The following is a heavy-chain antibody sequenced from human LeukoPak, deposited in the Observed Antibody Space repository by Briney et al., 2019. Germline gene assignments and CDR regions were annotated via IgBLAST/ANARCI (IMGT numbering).Heavy chain of an antibody. CDR1: GGSISSGSYY. V-gene: IGHV4-61*05. CDR3: AQAPHRYCSGGSCYSRGAFDI. CDR2: IYYSGST. J-gene: IGHJ3*02. D-gene: IGHD2-15*01. Sequence: SETLSLTCTVSGGSISSGSYYWGWIRQPPGKGLEWIGYIYYSGSTNYNPSLKSRVTVSVDTSKNQFSLKLSSVTAADTAVYYCAQAPHRYCSGGSCYSRGAFDIWGQGTMVTVSS.